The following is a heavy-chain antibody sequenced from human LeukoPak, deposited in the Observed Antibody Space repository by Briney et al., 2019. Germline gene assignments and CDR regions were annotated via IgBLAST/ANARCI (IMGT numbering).Heavy chain of an antibody. D-gene: IGHD4-23*01. Sequence: GGALRLSCAASGFTFSDSYMSWVRQTPGKGLEWLSYISTTSSDTNYADSVRGRFTIPRDNAKNSLYLQMNSLRAEDTAVYYCAREFDYGGHFDSWGQGILVTVSS. J-gene: IGHJ4*02. V-gene: IGHV3-11*06. CDR3: AREFDYGGHFDS. CDR2: ISTTSSDT. CDR1: GFTFSDSY.